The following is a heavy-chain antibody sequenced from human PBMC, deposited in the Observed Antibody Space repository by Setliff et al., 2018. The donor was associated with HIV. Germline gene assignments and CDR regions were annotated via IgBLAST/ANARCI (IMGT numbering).Heavy chain of an antibody. J-gene: IGHJ4*02. CDR2: ITGSSDTI. V-gene: IGHV3-48*03. CDR3: AREGITGTTLHPY. D-gene: IGHD1-7*01. Sequence: GSLRLSCVASGFSINNYDMDWFRQAPGKGLEWVSYITGSSDTIYYADSVKGRFTISRDNAKNSLYLQMNTLRAEDTAVYYCAREGITGTTLHPYWGQGTLVTVSS. CDR1: GFSINNYD.